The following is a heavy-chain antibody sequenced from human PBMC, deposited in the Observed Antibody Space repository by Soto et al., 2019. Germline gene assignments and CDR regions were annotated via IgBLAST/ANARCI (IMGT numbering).Heavy chain of an antibody. CDR3: AREMGACSDSRCYPGPYDS. CDR1: GFTFTSYS. J-gene: IGHJ5*02. V-gene: IGHV3-48*02. CDR2: ITSKSTTI. D-gene: IGHD3-16*01. Sequence: MRLSCAASGFTFTSYSMNWVRQAPGQGLELVSYITSKSTTIKYADSVKARFTVSRDNAKNSLYLQLNSLRDEDTAVYYCAREMGACSDSRCYPGPYDSWGQGTLVTVSS.